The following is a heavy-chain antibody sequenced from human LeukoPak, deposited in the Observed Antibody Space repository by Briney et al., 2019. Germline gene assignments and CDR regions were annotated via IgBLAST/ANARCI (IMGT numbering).Heavy chain of an antibody. D-gene: IGHD3-16*01. CDR1: GFTFSDYY. Sequence: GGALILSCAASGFTFSDYYMSWIRQAPGKRLEGVSYISSSGGTIYYADSVKGRFTIFRDNAKNSLYLQMNSLRAEDTAVYYCASDLVDDYVWGSYCYWGQRSLVTVSS. J-gene: IGHJ4*02. CDR3: ASDLVDDYVWGSYCY. V-gene: IGHV3-11*01. CDR2: ISSSGGTI.